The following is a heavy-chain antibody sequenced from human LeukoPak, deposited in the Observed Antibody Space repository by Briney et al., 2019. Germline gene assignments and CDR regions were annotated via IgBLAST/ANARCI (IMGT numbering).Heavy chain of an antibody. V-gene: IGHV3-7*01. J-gene: IGHJ4*02. D-gene: IGHD6-13*01. CDR2: IKQDGSEK. Sequence: GGSLRLSCAASGFTFSSYWMSWVRQAPGKGLEWVANIKQDGSEKYYVDSVKGRFIISRDNAKNSLYLQMNSLRAEDTAVYYCARIQSLGSSFSSFDYWGQGTLVTVSS. CDR1: GFTFSSYW. CDR3: ARIQSLGSSFSSFDY.